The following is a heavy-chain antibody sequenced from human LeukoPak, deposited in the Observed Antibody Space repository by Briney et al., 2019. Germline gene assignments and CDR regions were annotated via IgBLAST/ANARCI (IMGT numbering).Heavy chain of an antibody. D-gene: IGHD6-13*01. V-gene: IGHV4-31*03. CDR1: GGSISSGGYY. CDR2: IYYSGST. J-gene: IGHJ5*02. CDR3: ARDGQYSSSYRKENWFDP. Sequence: SETLSLTCTVSGGSISSGGYYWSWIRQHPGKGLEWIGYIYYSGSTYYNPSLKSRVTISVDTSKNQFSLKLSSVTAADTAVYYCARDGQYSSSYRKENWFDPWAREPWSPSPQ.